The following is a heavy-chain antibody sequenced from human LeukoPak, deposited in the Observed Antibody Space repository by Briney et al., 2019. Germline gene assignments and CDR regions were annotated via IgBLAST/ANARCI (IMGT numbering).Heavy chain of an antibody. CDR3: ARDGGSSWYFDY. J-gene: IGHJ4*02. CDR1: GFTFSSYS. V-gene: IGHV3-21*01. D-gene: IGHD6-13*01. Sequence: PGGSLRPSCAASGFTFSSYSMNWVRQAPGKGLEWVSSISSSSSYIYYADSVKGRFTISRDNAKNSLHLQMSSLRAEDTAVYYCARDGGSSWYFDYWGQGTLVTVSS. CDR2: ISSSSSYI.